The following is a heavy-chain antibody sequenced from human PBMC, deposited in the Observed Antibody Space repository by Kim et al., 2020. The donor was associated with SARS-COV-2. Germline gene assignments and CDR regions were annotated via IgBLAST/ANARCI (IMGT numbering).Heavy chain of an antibody. D-gene: IGHD6-13*01. Sequence: SETLSLTCTVSGGSISSSSYYWGWIRQPPGKGLEWIGSIYYSGSTYYNPSLKSRVTISVDTSKNQFSLKLSSVTAADTVVYYCARRVTAAGIKVLFDYWGQGTLVTVSS. CDR1: GGSISSSSYY. CDR3: ARRVTAAGIKVLFDY. CDR2: IYYSGST. J-gene: IGHJ4*02. V-gene: IGHV4-39*01.